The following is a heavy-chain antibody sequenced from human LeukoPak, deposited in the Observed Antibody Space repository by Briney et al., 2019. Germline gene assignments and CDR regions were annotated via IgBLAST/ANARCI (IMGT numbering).Heavy chain of an antibody. CDR3: ARADTVFLHEGIAIMDY. D-gene: IGHD2-21*01. J-gene: IGHJ4*02. V-gene: IGHV1-46*01. Sequence: ASVKVSFKASGYTFTSYYMHWVRQAPGQGLEWMGIINPSGGSTSYAQKFQGRVTMTRDTSTSTVYMELSSLRSEDTAVYYCARADTVFLHEGIAIMDYWGQGTLVTVSS. CDR1: GYTFTSYY. CDR2: INPSGGST.